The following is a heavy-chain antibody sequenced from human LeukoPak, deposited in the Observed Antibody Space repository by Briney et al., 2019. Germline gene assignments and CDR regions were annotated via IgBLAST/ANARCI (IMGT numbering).Heavy chain of an antibody. Sequence: SEILSLTCAVYDGSFSGYYWSWIRQPSGKGLEWIGEINHSGSTNYNPSLKSRVTISVDTSKNQFSLKLSSVTAADTAVYYCARVRGGLYYDILTGYYDYWGQGTLVTVSS. D-gene: IGHD3-9*01. CDR1: DGSFSGYY. CDR2: INHSGST. V-gene: IGHV4-34*01. CDR3: ARVRGGLYYDILTGYYDY. J-gene: IGHJ4*02.